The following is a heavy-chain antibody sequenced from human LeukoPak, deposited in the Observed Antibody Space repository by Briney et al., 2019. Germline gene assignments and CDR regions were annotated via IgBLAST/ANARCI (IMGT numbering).Heavy chain of an antibody. CDR2: IYPGDSDT. J-gene: IGHJ3*01. D-gene: IGHD1-7*01. CDR1: GYSFTSYW. Sequence: GESLKISCKGSGYSFTSYWIGWVRHVPGKGLEYMGIIYPGDSDTRYSPSFQGQVTISADKSISTAYLQWSSLKASDTAIYYCARHIVTGTSSFYAFDLWGQGTMVTVSS. V-gene: IGHV5-51*01. CDR3: ARHIVTGTSSFYAFDL.